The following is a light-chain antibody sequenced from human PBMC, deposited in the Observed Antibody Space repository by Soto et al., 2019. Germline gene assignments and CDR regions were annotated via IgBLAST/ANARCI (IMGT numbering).Light chain of an antibody. CDR3: QQYGSSRWT. V-gene: IGKV3-20*01. J-gene: IGKJ1*01. CDR1: QRVGSNY. Sequence: EIVLTQSPGTLSLSPWERATLSCRASQRVGSNYLAWYQQKPGQPPRPLIRDASRRATGIPDRFSRSGSGADLTLTISRLEPEDFAGDYCQQYGSSRWTFGQGT. CDR2: DAS.